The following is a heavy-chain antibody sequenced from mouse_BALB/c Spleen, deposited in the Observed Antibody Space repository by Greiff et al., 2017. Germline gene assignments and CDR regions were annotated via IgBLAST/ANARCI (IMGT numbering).Heavy chain of an antibody. CDR3: ARYYRYDGGHYYAMDY. CDR2: ISDGGSYT. V-gene: IGHV5-4*02. Sequence: VQLKESGGGLVKPGGSLKLSCAASGFTFSDYYMYWVRQTPEKRLEWVATISDGGSYTYYPDSVKGRFTISRDNAKNNLYLQMSSLKSEDTAMYYCARYYRYDGGHYYAMDYWGQGTSVTVSS. D-gene: IGHD2-14*01. CDR1: GFTFSDYY. J-gene: IGHJ4*01.